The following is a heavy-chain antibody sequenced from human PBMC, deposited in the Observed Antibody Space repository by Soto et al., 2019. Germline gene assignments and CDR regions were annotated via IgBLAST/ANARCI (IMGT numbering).Heavy chain of an antibody. CDR3: ARVALAGTRVDY. J-gene: IGHJ4*02. CDR1: GGSFSGYY. CDR2: INHSGST. Sequence: SETLSLTCAVYGGSFSGYYWTWIRQPPGTGLEWIGEINHSGSTNYNPSLKSRVTISVDTSKNQFSLKLTSVTAADTAVYYCARVALAGTRVDYWGQGTLVTVSS. D-gene: IGHD6-19*01. V-gene: IGHV4-34*01.